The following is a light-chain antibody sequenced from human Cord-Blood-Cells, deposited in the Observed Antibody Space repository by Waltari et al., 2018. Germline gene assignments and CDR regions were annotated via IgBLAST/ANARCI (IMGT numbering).Light chain of an antibody. CDR3: QQYYSTPWT. V-gene: IGKV4-1*01. CDR1: QSVLYSSNNKNY. CDR2: WAS. Sequence: DIVMTQSPDSLAVSLGERATINCKSSQSVLYSSNNKNYLAWYQQKPGQPPKLLIYWASTRESGVPYRFGGSGSGTDFTLTIISLQAEDVAVYYCQQYYSTPWTFGQGTKVEIK. J-gene: IGKJ1*01.